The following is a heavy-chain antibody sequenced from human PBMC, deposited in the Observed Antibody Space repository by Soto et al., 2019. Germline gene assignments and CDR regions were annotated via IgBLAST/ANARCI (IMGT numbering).Heavy chain of an antibody. Sequence: SETLSLTCSVSGDSISRIDYYWTWIRQHPEKGLEWIGNIYFRGNAYYSPSLESRLTISVDTSKNQFSLKLTSVTAADTAVYYCAREGGSYDSGGYLIRGAFDIWGQGTMVTVSS. V-gene: IGHV4-31*03. CDR3: AREGGSYDSGGYLIRGAFDI. D-gene: IGHD3-22*01. CDR2: IYFRGNA. J-gene: IGHJ3*02. CDR1: GDSISRIDYY.